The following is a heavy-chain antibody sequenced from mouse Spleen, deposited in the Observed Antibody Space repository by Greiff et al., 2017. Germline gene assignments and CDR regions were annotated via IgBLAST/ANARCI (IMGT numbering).Heavy chain of an antibody. CDR1: GYSITSGYY. Sequence: EVQLQQSGPGLVKPSQSLSLTCSVTGYSITSGYYWNWIRQFPGNKLEWMGYISYDGSNNYNPSLKNRISITRDTSKNQFFLKLNSVTTEDTATYYCARRNWDAYFDYWGQGTTLTVSS. D-gene: IGHD4-1*01. V-gene: IGHV3-6*01. CDR3: ARRNWDAYFDY. CDR2: ISYDGSN. J-gene: IGHJ2*01.